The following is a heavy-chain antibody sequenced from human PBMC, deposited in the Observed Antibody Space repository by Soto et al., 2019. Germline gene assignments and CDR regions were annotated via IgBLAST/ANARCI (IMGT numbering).Heavy chain of an antibody. Sequence: QVQLVQSGAEVKKPESSVKVSCKAPGGTFSTYAISWVRQAPGQGLEWMGGIIPMFGTANYAQRFQXRXTXTXXESTNTVYMELRSLRSEDTAVYFCASGIQLWLRRINNGYSGWGQGTLVTVSS. J-gene: IGHJ4*02. V-gene: IGHV1-69*05. CDR2: IIPMFGTA. CDR3: ASGIQLWLRRINNGYSG. CDR1: GGTFSTYA. D-gene: IGHD5-18*01.